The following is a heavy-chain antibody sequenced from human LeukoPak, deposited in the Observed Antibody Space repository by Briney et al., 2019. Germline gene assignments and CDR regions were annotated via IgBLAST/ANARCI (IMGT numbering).Heavy chain of an antibody. V-gene: IGHV4-59*01. Sequence: SETLSLTCTVSGGSISSYYWSWIRQPPGKGLEWIGYIYYSGSTNYNPSLKSRVTISVDTSKNQFSLKLSSVTAADTAVYYCARSSPVDWFDPWGQGTLVTVSS. CDR1: GGSISSYY. J-gene: IGHJ5*02. D-gene: IGHD6-19*01. CDR3: ARSSPVDWFDP. CDR2: IYYSGST.